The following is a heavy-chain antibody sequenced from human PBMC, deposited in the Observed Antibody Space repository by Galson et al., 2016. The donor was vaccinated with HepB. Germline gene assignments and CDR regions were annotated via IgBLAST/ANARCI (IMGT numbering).Heavy chain of an antibody. J-gene: IGHJ5*02. D-gene: IGHD2-21*01. Sequence: SLRLSCATSGFTVSTNSMSWVRQAPGRGLEWVSLIHSGGTTYNADSVKGRFTISRDNSKNTLYLHMNSLRAEDTAVYYCARDAAYCGPTTCHSGWFDPWGQGTLVTVSS. CDR3: ARDAAYCGPTTCHSGWFDP. V-gene: IGHV3-53*01. CDR1: GFTVSTNS. CDR2: IHSGGTT.